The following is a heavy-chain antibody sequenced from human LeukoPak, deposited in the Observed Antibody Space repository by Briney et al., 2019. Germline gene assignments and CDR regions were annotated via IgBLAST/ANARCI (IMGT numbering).Heavy chain of an antibody. V-gene: IGHV3-23*01. CDR1: GFTFSSYA. CDR2: ISGSGGST. J-gene: IGHJ6*03. D-gene: IGHD3-3*01. CDR3: AKDSPPYYDFWSGYHYYYYYMDV. Sequence: GGSLRLSCAASGFTFSSYAMSWVRQAPGKGLEWVSAISGSGGSTYYADSVKGRFTISRDNSKNTLYLQMNSLRAEDTAVYYCAKDSPPYYDFWSGYHYYYYYMDVWGKGTTVTVSS.